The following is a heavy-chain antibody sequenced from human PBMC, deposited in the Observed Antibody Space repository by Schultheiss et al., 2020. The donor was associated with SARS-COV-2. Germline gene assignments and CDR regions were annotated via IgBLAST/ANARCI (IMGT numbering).Heavy chain of an antibody. CDR2: ISGSGGST. V-gene: IGHV3-23*01. J-gene: IGHJ3*02. CDR1: GFTFSSYA. D-gene: IGHD3-10*01. CDR3: AKGGDSLVRGVNDAFEI. Sequence: GESLKISCAASGFTFSSYAMSWVRQAPGKGLEWVSAISGSGGSTYYADSVKGRFTISRDNSKNTLYLHMNNLRVEDTAVYYCAKGGDSLVRGVNDAFEIWGQGTMVTVSS.